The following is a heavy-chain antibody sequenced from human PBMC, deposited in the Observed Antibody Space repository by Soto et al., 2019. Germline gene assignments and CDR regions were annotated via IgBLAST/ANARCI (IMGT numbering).Heavy chain of an antibody. V-gene: IGHV3-73*01. CDR1: GFTFNIAA. Sequence: GGSLRLSCAASGFTFNIAAIHWVRQASGKGLEWVGLIRNKANGYATAYAPSVKGRITVSRDDSKNMAFLEMNSLKTEDTAVYYCAKARVQYYDFWSGYPIDFSGQGTLVTVSS. J-gene: IGHJ4*02. D-gene: IGHD3-3*01. CDR3: AKARVQYYDFWSGYPIDF. CDR2: IRNKANGYAT.